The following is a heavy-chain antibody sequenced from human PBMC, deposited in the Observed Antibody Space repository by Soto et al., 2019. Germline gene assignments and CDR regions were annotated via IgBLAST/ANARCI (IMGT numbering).Heavy chain of an antibody. CDR2: IIPIFGTA. V-gene: IGHV1-69*13. J-gene: IGHJ3*02. Sequence: GASVKVSCKASGGTFSSYAISWVRQAPGQGLEWMGGIIPIFGTANYAQKFQGRVTITADESTSTAYMELSSLRSEDTAVYYCARAGLREGPGSDIWGQGTMVTVSS. D-gene: IGHD1-1*01. CDR1: GGTFSSYA. CDR3: ARAGLREGPGSDI.